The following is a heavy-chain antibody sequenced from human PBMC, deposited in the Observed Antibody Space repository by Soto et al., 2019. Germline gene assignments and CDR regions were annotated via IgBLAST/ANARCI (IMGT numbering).Heavy chain of an antibody. CDR2: ISYDGSNK. D-gene: IGHD4-17*01. CDR1: GFTFSSYA. J-gene: IGHJ6*02. V-gene: IGHV3-30-3*01. CDR3: ARSYGDHYYYCYGMDV. Sequence: QVQLVESGGGVVQPGRSLRLSCAASGFTFSSYAMHWVRQAPGKGLEWVAVISYDGSNKYYADSVKGRFTISRDNSKNTLYLQMNSLRAEDTAVYYCARSYGDHYYYCYGMDVWGQGTTVTVSS.